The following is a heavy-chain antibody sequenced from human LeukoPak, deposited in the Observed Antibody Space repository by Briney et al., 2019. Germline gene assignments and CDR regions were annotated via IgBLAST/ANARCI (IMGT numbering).Heavy chain of an antibody. CDR1: GGSFSGYY. V-gene: IGHV4-34*01. CDR3: AELGYSSGLGY. D-gene: IGHD6-19*01. J-gene: IGHJ4*02. Sequence: PSETLSLTCAVYGGSFSGYYWSWIRQPPGKGLEWIGEINHSGSTNYNPSLKSRVTISVDTSKNQFSLKLSSVTAADTAVYYCAELGYSSGLGYWGQGTLVTVSS. CDR2: INHSGST.